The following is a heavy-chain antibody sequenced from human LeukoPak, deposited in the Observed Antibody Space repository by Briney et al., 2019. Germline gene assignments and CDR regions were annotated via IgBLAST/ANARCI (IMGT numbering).Heavy chain of an antibody. D-gene: IGHD2-2*01. CDR1: GGSISSYY. Sequence: SETLSLTCTVSGGSISSYYWSWIRQPPGKGLEWIGYIYYSGSTNYNPSLKSRVTISVDTSKNQFSLKLSSVTAADTAVYYCARVGSSTSQHFDYWGQGTLVTVSS. CDR2: IYYSGST. CDR3: ARVGSSTSQHFDY. V-gene: IGHV4-59*01. J-gene: IGHJ4*02.